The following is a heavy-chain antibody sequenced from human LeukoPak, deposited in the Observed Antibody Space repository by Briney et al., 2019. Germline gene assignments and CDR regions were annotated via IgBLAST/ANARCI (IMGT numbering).Heavy chain of an antibody. CDR2: IQSKTDGGTI. Sequence: GGSLRLSCAASGFTFSNAWMSWVRQAPGKGLEWVGRIQSKTDGGTIEYAAPVKGRFSISRDDSKTTLFLQMNGLKTEDTGVYYCGTLMVRGIINIWGQGTLVTVSS. CDR3: GTLMVRGIINI. J-gene: IGHJ4*02. CDR1: GFTFSNAW. V-gene: IGHV3-15*01. D-gene: IGHD3-10*01.